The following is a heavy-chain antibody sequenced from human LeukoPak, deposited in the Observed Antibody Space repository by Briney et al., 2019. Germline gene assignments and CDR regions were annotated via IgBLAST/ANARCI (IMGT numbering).Heavy chain of an antibody. CDR2: INPDGSGQ. CDR3: ARGHYGRDY. D-gene: IGHD3-10*01. V-gene: IGHV3-7*01. Sequence: ETLSLTCAVYGGSFSGYYWNWVRQAPGKGLEWVADINPDGSGQYLVDSVKGRFTISRDNAKNLQFLQMNYLRVEDTAVYYCARGHYGRDYWGQGILVTVSS. CDR1: GGSFSGYY. J-gene: IGHJ4*02.